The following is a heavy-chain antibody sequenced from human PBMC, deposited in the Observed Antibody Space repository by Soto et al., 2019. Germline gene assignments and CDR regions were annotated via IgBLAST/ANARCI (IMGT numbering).Heavy chain of an antibody. CDR1: GFTFSDYY. V-gene: IGHV3-11*01. Sequence: PGGSLRLSCAASGFTFSDYYMSWIRQAPGKGLEWVSYISSSGSTIYYADSVKGRFTISRDNAKNSLYLQMNSLRAEDTAAYYCAALGDRVAANWFDPWGQGTLVTVSS. CDR2: ISSSGSTI. J-gene: IGHJ5*02. CDR3: AALGDRVAANWFDP. D-gene: IGHD6-6*01.